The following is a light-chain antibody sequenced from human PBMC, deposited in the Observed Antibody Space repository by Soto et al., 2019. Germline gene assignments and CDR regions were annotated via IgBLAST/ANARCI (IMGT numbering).Light chain of an antibody. CDR1: SSKIGAGYD. Sequence: QSVLTQPPSVSGAPGQRVTISCTGSSSKIGAGYDVHWYQQLPGTAPKLLIYGNSNRPSGVPDRFSGSKSGTSASLAITGLQAEDEADYYCQSYDSSLSFYVFGTATKLTVL. CDR3: QSYDSSLSFYV. CDR2: GNS. J-gene: IGLJ1*01. V-gene: IGLV1-40*01.